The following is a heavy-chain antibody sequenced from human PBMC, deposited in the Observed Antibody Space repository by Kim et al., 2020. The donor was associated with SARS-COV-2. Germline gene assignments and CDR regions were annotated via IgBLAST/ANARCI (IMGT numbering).Heavy chain of an antibody. J-gene: IGHJ4*02. CDR2: IKSKTDGGTT. CDR3: TTSTSVVVPAAMVDY. D-gene: IGHD2-2*01. V-gene: IGHV3-15*01. CDR1: GFTFSNAW. Sequence: GGSLRLSCAASGFTFSNAWMSWVRQAPGKGLEWVGRIKSKTDGGTTDYAAPVKGRFTISRDDSKNTLYLQMNSLKTEDTAVYYCTTSTSVVVPAAMVDYWGQGTLVTVSS.